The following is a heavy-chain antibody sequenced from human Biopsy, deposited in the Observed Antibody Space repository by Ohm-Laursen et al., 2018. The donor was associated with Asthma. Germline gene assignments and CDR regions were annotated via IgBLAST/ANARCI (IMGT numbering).Heavy chain of an antibody. CDR2: IYSGGTS. CDR3: TRDRYYSSDWSYYYYGMDV. CDR1: GFTVSRDH. D-gene: IGHD6-19*01. J-gene: IGHJ6*02. V-gene: IGHV3-53*05. Sequence: SLRLSCAASGFTVSRDHMFWVRQAPGKGLEWVSVIYSGGTSDTADSVRGRFTISRDFYKNTLYLQMNSLRAEDTAVYYCTRDRYYSSDWSYYYYGMDVWGQGTTITVSS.